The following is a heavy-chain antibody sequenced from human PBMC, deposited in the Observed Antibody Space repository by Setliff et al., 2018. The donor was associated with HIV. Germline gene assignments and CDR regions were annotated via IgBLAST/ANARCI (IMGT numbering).Heavy chain of an antibody. CDR3: AKDHGPPDSTFLIDPLYMDV. CDR2: INPNNGAS. J-gene: IGHJ6*03. CDR1: GYTFTGHY. Sequence: ASVKVSCKASGYTFTGHYMHWVRQAPGQGLEWMGWINPNNGASNYAQRFQGRVTMTRDTSISTAYMELSRLRSDDTAVYYCAKDHGPPDSTFLIDPLYMDVWGKGTTVTVS. D-gene: IGHD2-21*01. V-gene: IGHV1-2*02.